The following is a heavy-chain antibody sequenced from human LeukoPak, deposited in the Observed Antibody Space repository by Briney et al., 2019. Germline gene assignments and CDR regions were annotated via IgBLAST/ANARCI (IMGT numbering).Heavy chain of an antibody. J-gene: IGHJ6*02. CDR3: ARDREYYYDSSGYYFLNYYYGMDV. D-gene: IGHD3-22*01. CDR2: ISAYNGNT. Sequence: ASVKVSCKASGYTFTSYGISWVRQAPGQGLEWMGWISAYNGNTNYAQKLQGRVTMTTDTSTSTAYMELRSLRSDDTVVYYCARDREYYYDSSGYYFLNYYYGMDVWGQGTTVTVSS. V-gene: IGHV1-18*01. CDR1: GYTFTSYG.